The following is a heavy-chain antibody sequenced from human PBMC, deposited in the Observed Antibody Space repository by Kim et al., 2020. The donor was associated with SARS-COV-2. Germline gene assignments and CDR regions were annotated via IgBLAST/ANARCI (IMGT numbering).Heavy chain of an antibody. CDR1: GGSISSYY. D-gene: IGHD6-13*01. Sequence: SETLSLTCTVSGGSISSYYWSWIRQPPGKGLEWIGYIYYSGSTNYNPSLKSRVTISVDTSKNQFSLKLSSVTAADTAVYYCARAGAGYSSSWYDYWGQGT. J-gene: IGHJ4*02. CDR3: ARAGAGYSSSWYDY. V-gene: IGHV4-59*13. CDR2: IYYSGST.